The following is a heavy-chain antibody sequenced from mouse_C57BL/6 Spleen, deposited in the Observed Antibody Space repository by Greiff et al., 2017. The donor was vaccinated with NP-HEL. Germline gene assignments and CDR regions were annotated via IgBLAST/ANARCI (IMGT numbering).Heavy chain of an antibody. CDR1: GYTFTSYW. J-gene: IGHJ2*01. V-gene: IGHV1-64*01. Sequence: VQLQQSGAELVKPGASVKLSCTASGYTFTSYWMHWVKQRPGQGLEWLGMIHPHSGSTNYNEKFKGKATLTVDKSSSTAYMQLSSLPSEDAAVYYSARDYYGSSFFDYWGQGTTLTVSS. D-gene: IGHD1-1*01. CDR3: ARDYYGSSFFDY. CDR2: IHPHSGST.